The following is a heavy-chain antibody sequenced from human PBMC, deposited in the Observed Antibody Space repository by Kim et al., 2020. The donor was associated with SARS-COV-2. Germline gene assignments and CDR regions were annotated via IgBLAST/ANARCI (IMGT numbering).Heavy chain of an antibody. CDR2: IYYTGRIT. CDR3: ARHGNPAYTDSWYDY. CDR1: RDSMTNYF. J-gene: IGHJ4*02. Sequence: SQTLSLTCSVSRDSMTNYFWTWIRQPPGKGLEWIGNIYYTGRITNYTPSLKSRVTISVDTSKNQFSLKMTSVTAADTAVYYCARHGNPAYTDSWYDYWGQGTLVTVSS. V-gene: IGHV4-59*08. D-gene: IGHD6-13*01.